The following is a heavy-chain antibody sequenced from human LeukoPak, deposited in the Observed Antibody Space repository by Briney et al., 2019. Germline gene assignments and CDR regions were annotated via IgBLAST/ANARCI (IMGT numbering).Heavy chain of an antibody. CDR3: AREGEGEAFDI. CDR2: IYHSGST. D-gene: IGHD3-10*01. CDR1: GYSISSGYY. V-gene: IGHV4-38-2*02. Sequence: PSETLSLTCAVSGYSISSGYYWGWIRQPPGKGLEWIGSIYHSGSTNYNPSLKSRVTISVDTSKNQFSLKLSSVTAADTAVYYCAREGEGEAFDIWGQGTMVTVSS. J-gene: IGHJ3*02.